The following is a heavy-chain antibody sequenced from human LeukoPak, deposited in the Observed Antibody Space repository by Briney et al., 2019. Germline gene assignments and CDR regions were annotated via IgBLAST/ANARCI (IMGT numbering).Heavy chain of an antibody. CDR3: AKDRSCTNDIWYGDFDY. J-gene: IGHJ4*02. D-gene: IGHD2-8*01. CDR1: GFTFSSYA. CDR2: ISGSGGST. Sequence: GGSLRLSCAASGFTFSSYAVSWVRQAPGKGLEWVSSISGSGGSTYSADSVKGRFTISRDNSKNTLYLQMNSLRAEDTALYYCAKDRSCTNDIWYGDFDYWGQGTLVTVPS. V-gene: IGHV3-23*01.